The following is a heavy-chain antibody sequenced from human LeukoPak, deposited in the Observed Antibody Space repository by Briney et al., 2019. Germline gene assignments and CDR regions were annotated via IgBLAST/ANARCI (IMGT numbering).Heavy chain of an antibody. CDR1: GYTFTGYF. CDR2: INSNSGVT. V-gene: IGHV1-2*02. CDR3: ARDLATSANWELDY. Sequence: ASVKVSCKASGYTFTGYFIHWVRQAPGQGLEWMGRINSNSGVTTYALSFQGRVAMTRDTSINTAYMELSSLRSDDTAAYYCARDLATSANWELDYWGQGTLITVSS. D-gene: IGHD6-25*01. J-gene: IGHJ4*02.